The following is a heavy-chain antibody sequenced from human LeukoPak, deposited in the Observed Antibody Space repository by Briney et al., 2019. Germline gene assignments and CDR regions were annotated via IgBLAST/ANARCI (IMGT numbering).Heavy chain of an antibody. CDR3: ARGQALLRDY. V-gene: IGHV4-34*01. J-gene: IGHJ4*02. CDR1: GGSFSGYY. D-gene: IGHD3-22*01. CDR2: INHSGST. Sequence: SETLSLTCAVYGGSFSGYYWSWIRQPPGKGLEWIGEINHSGSTNYNPSLKSRVTISVDTSKNQFSLKLSSVTAADTAVYHCARGQALLRDYWGQGTLVTVSS.